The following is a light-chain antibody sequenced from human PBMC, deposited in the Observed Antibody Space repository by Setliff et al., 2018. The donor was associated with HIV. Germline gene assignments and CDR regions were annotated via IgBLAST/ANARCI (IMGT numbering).Light chain of an antibody. Sequence: QSVLTQPPSASGTPGQRVTISCSGSSSNIGTNAVNWYQQLPGTAPKVLIYDNNQRPSGVPDRVSGSKSGTSASLAISGLQSDDEADYYCAAWDATLNGVVFGTGTKVTV. V-gene: IGLV1-44*01. CDR2: DNN. J-gene: IGLJ1*01. CDR1: SSNIGTNA. CDR3: AAWDATLNGVV.